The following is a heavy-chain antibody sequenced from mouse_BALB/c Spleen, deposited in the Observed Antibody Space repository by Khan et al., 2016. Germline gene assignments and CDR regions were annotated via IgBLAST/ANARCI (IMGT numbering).Heavy chain of an antibody. V-gene: IGHV3-1*02. J-gene: IGHJ1*01. D-gene: IGHD1-1*01. CDR1: GYSITSGYS. Sequence: EVQLQESGPDLVKPSQSLSLTCTVTGYSITSGYSCHWIRQFPGNKLEWMGYIHYSGSTNYNPSLKSRISITRDTSKNQFFLQLNSVTTEDTATYYCARLREWYFDVWGAGTTVTVSS. CDR2: IHYSGST. CDR3: ARLREWYFDV.